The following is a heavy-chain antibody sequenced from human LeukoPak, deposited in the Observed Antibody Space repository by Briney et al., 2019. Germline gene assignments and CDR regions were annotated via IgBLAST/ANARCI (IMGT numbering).Heavy chain of an antibody. CDR3: ARFHSNYGYYYYGMDV. CDR2: INHSGST. Sequence: SETLSLTCTASGGSISSYYWSWIRQPPGKGLEWIGEINHSGSTNYNPSLKSRVTISVDTSRNQFSLKLSSVTAADTAVYYCARFHSNYGYYYYGMDVWGQGTTVTVSS. CDR1: GGSISSYY. V-gene: IGHV4-34*01. J-gene: IGHJ6*02. D-gene: IGHD4-11*01.